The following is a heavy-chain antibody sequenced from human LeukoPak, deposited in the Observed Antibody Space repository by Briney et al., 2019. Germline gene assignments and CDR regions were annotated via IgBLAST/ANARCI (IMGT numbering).Heavy chain of an antibody. CDR1: GFTFSSYS. D-gene: IGHD2-2*02. J-gene: IGHJ5*02. Sequence: GGSLRLSCAASGFTFSSYSMNWVRQAPGKGLEWVSSISSSSSYIYYADSVKGRFTISRDNAKNSLYLQMNSLRAEDTAVYYCAREAGIVVVPAAISPQAANNWFDPWGQGTLVTVSS. CDR2: ISSSSSYI. CDR3: AREAGIVVVPAAISPQAANNWFDP. V-gene: IGHV3-21*01.